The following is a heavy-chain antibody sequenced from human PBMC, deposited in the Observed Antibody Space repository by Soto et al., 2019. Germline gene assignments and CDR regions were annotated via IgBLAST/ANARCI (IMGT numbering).Heavy chain of an antibody. Sequence: GGSLRLSCAASGFTVSSNYMSWVRQAPGKGLEWVSVIYSGGSTYYADSVKGRFTISRDNSKNTLYLQMNSLRAEDTAVYYCARDAVTTLKGGTYYYYGMDVWGQGTTVTVSS. V-gene: IGHV3-53*01. J-gene: IGHJ6*02. CDR1: GFTVSSNY. D-gene: IGHD4-4*01. CDR3: ARDAVTTLKGGTYYYYGMDV. CDR2: IYSGGST.